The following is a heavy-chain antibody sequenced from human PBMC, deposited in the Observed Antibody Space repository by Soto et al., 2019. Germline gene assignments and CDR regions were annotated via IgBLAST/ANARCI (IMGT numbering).Heavy chain of an antibody. D-gene: IGHD6-13*01. CDR3: ARGRGSWNGY. Sequence: QEQLQQWGAGLLKPSETLSLTCAVYGGSFSGYYWSWIRQPPGKGLEWIGEINQSGSTNYNPSLKSRVTISVDTSETHFTLKLNSMTAADTAVYYCARGRGSWNGYWGQGTLVTVSS. CDR2: INQSGST. V-gene: IGHV4-34*01. CDR1: GGSFSGYY. J-gene: IGHJ4*02.